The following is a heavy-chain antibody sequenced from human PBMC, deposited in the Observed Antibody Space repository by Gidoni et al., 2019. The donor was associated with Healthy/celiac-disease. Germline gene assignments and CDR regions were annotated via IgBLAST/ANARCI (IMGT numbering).Heavy chain of an antibody. J-gene: IGHJ4*02. D-gene: IGHD3-3*01. CDR1: GGSISSSSYY. CDR2: IYYSGST. V-gene: IGHV4-39*01. CDR3: ASGWSHYDFWSGYYTEYYFDY. Sequence: QLQLQESGPGLVKPSETLSLTCTVSGGSISSSSYYWGWIRQPPGKGLECIGSIYYSGSTYYNPSLKSRVTISVDTSKNQFSLKLSSVTAADTAVYYCASGWSHYDFWSGYYTEYYFDYWGQGTLVTVSS.